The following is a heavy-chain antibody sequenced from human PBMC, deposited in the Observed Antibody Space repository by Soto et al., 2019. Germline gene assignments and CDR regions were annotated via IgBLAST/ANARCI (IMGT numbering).Heavy chain of an antibody. D-gene: IGHD3-16*01. J-gene: IGHJ4*02. V-gene: IGHV4-39*01. CDR2: IYYSGST. Sequence: QLQLQESGPGLVKPSETLSLSCTVSGGSINYFYWGWIRQPPGKGLEWIANIYYSGSTYYNPSLQSRVTISVDTSKNQFSLNLTSVTAADTAVYYCARRGSAHFDYWGQGTLVTVSS. CDR1: GGSINYFY. CDR3: ARRGSAHFDY.